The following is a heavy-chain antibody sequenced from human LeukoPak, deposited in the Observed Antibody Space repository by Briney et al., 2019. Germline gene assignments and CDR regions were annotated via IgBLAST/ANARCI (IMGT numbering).Heavy chain of an antibody. D-gene: IGHD5-18*01. CDR3: ARGGYSYGYGGEGYFDY. CDR2: IYSGGST. V-gene: IGHV3-53*04. J-gene: IGHJ4*02. CDR1: GFTVSSNY. Sequence: GGSLRLSCAASGFTVSSNYMSWVRQAPGKGLEWVSVIYSGGSTYYADSVKGRFTISRHNSKNTLYPQMNSLRAEDTAVYYCARGGYSYGYGGEGYFDYWGQGTLVTVSS.